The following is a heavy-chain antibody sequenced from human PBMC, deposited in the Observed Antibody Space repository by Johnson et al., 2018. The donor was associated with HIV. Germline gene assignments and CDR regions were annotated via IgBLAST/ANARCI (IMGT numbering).Heavy chain of an antibody. Sequence: VQLVESGGGLVQPGGSLRLSCAASGFSVSASYMSWLRQAPGKALEWVSVIYSGGSTYYAGSVKGRFTISRENAKNSLYLQMNSLRAGDTAVYYCARGLSSGYSGYAFDIWGQGTMVTVSS. CDR3: ARGLSSGYSGYAFDI. V-gene: IGHV3-66*01. CDR1: GFSVSASY. D-gene: IGHD3-22*01. J-gene: IGHJ3*02. CDR2: IYSGGST.